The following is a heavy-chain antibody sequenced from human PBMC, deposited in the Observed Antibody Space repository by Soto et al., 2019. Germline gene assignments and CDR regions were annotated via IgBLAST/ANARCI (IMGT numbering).Heavy chain of an antibody. CDR2: IYYSGST. V-gene: IGHV4-39*01. CDR3: ASPKLRGYSGYDPDHFDY. CDR1: GGSISSSSYY. D-gene: IGHD5-12*01. J-gene: IGHJ4*02. Sequence: SETLSLTCTVSGGSISSSSYYWGWIRQPPGKGLEWIGSIYYSGSTYYNPSLKSRVTISVDTSKNQFSLKLSSVTAADTAVYYCASPKLRGYSGYDPDHFDYWGQGTLVTVSS.